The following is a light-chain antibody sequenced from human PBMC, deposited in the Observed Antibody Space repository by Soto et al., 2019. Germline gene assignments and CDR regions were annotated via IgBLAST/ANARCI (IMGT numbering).Light chain of an antibody. CDR1: QSVASNY. J-gene: IGKJ4*01. Sequence: IVLTQSPGTLSCSPGERATLSCRASQSVASNYLGWYQQKPGQAPRVLIFDASIRATGLPDRFSASGSGSDFTLTISRLEPDDSEAYYCPQYDSLPFTFGGGTQFEI. CDR2: DAS. V-gene: IGKV3-20*01. CDR3: PQYDSLPFT.